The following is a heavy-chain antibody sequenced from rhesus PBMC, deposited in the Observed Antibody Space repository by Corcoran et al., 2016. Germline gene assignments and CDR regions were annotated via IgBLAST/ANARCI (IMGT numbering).Heavy chain of an antibody. Sequence: EVQLVESGGGLAKPGGSLRLSCAASGFTFSSYWMNWVRQTPGKGLEWISAINSGGGSTYYADSVKGRFTNSRDNSKNTLSLQMNSLRAEDTAVYYCAKEPTVTTSGYWGQGVLVTVSS. CDR3: AKEPTVTTSGY. CDR1: GFTFSSYW. J-gene: IGHJ4*01. D-gene: IGHD4-35*01. V-gene: IGHV3S42*01. CDR2: INSGGGST.